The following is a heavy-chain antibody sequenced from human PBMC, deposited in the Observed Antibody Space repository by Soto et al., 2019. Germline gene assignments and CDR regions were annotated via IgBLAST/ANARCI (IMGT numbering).Heavy chain of an antibody. CDR1: GGSFSGYY. CDR2: INHSGST. Sequence: SETLSLTCAVYGGSFSGYYWSWIRQPPGKGLEWIGEINHSGSTNYNPSLKSRVTISGDTSKNQFSLKLSSVTAADTAVYYCARGWFKGGVEVVPAAMRLRLAFDYWGQGTLVTVSS. D-gene: IGHD2-2*01. V-gene: IGHV4-34*01. CDR3: ARGWFKGGVEVVPAAMRLRLAFDY. J-gene: IGHJ4*02.